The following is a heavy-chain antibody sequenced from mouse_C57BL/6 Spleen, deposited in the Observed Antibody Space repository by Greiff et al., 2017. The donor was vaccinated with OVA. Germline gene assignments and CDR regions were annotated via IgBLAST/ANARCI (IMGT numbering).Heavy chain of an antibody. D-gene: IGHD2-3*01. CDR1: GFSLSTSGMG. V-gene: IGHV8-12*01. CDR3: ARLIYDGYYGYAMDY. CDR2: IYWDDDK. Sequence: QVTLKVCGPGILQSSQTLSLTCSFSGFSLSTSGMGVSWIRQPSGKGLEWLAHIYWDDDKRYNPSLKSRLTISKDTSRNQVFLKITSVDTADTATYYCARLIYDGYYGYAMDYWGQGTSVTVSS. J-gene: IGHJ4*01.